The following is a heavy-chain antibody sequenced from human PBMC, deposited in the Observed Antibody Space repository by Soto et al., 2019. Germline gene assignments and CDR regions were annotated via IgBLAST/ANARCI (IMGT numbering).Heavy chain of an antibody. CDR2: IYYSGST. J-gene: IGHJ4*02. CDR3: ASLYYYYDSSGYYGFDY. D-gene: IGHD3-22*01. V-gene: IGHV4-39*01. Sequence: PSETLSLTCTVSGGSISSSSYYWGWIRQPPGKGLEWIGSIYYSGSTYYNPSLKSRVTISVDTSKNQFSLKLSSVTAADTAVYYCASLYYYYDSSGYYGFDYWGQGTLVTVSS. CDR1: GGSISSSSYY.